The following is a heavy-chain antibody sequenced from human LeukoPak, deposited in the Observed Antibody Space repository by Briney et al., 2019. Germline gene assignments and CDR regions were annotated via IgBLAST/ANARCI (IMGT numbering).Heavy chain of an antibody. D-gene: IGHD3-9*01. V-gene: IGHV3-21*01. Sequence: GGSLRLSCAASGFTFSSYSMNWVRQAPGKGLEWVSSISSSSSYIYYADSVKGRFTISRDNAKNSLYLQMNSLRAEDTAVYYCASVNDILTGYPVDYFDYWGQGTLVTVSS. J-gene: IGHJ4*02. CDR1: GFTFSSYS. CDR3: ASVNDILTGYPVDYFDY. CDR2: ISSSSSYI.